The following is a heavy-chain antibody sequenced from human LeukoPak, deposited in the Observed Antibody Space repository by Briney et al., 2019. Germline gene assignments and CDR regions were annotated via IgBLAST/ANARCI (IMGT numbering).Heavy chain of an antibody. CDR1: GYSFTSYW. V-gene: IGHV5-51*01. CDR2: IYPRDSDT. Sequence: GESLKISCKGSGYSFTSYWIGWVRQMPGKGLEWMGIIYPRDSDTRYSPSFQGQVTISADKSISTAYLQWSSLKASDTAIYYCARHEFGVAGDLDYWGQGTLVTVSS. J-gene: IGHJ4*02. CDR3: ARHEFGVAGDLDY. D-gene: IGHD6-19*01.